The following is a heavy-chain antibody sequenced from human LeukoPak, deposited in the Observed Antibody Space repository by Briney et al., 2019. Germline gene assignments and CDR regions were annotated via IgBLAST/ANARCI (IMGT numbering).Heavy chain of an antibody. Sequence: ASVKVSCKASGYTFTSYGISWVRQAPGQGLEWMGWISAYNGNTNYAQKLQGRVTMTTDTSTSTAYMELRSLRSDDTAVYYCARDRRTPTYYYGSGSYGLDYWGQGTLVTVS. D-gene: IGHD3-10*01. J-gene: IGHJ4*02. V-gene: IGHV1-18*01. CDR1: GYTFTSYG. CDR3: ARDRRTPTYYYGSGSYGLDY. CDR2: ISAYNGNT.